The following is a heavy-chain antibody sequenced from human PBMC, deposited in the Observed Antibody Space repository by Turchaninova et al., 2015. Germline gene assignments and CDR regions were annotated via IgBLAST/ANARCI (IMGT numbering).Heavy chain of an antibody. D-gene: IGHD4-11*01. CDR1: GFPFSDHY. V-gene: IGHV3-72*01. Sequence: EVQLVESGGGLVEPGGSLGVSCSTSGFPFSDHYMDWVRQAPGKGLEWVGRTRNKANSYSTEYAASVKGRFSISRDDSKNSLYLQMNSLKPEDAAVYYCARAGNDYRHFDYWGQGTLVTVSS. J-gene: IGHJ4*02. CDR2: TRNKANSYST. CDR3: ARAGNDYRHFDY.